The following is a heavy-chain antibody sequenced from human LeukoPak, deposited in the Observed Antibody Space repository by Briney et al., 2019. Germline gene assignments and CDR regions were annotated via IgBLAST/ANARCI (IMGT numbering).Heavy chain of an antibody. J-gene: IGHJ4*02. CDR2: IYSGGST. D-gene: IGHD5-18*01. CDR3: ARAGYSNYFDY. V-gene: IGHV3-53*01. Sequence: GGSLRLSCAASGFTVSSNYMSWVRQAPGKGLEWVSVIYSGGSTYYADSVKGRFTISRDNSKNTLYLQMNGLRAEDTAVYYCARAGYSNYFDYWGQGTLVTVSS. CDR1: GFTVSSNY.